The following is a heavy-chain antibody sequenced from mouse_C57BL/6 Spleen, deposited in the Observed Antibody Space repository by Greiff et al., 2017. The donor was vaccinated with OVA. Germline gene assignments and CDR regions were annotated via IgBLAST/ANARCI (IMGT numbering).Heavy chain of an antibody. J-gene: IGHJ2*01. CDR3: ARWDPAYYYGSSFDY. D-gene: IGHD1-1*01. V-gene: IGHV1-26*01. CDR2: INPNNGGT. Sequence: EVQLQQSGPELVKPGASVKISCKASGYTFTDYYMNWVKQSHGKSLEWIGDINPNNGGTSYNQKFKGKATLTVDKSSSTAYMELRSLTSEDSAVYYCARWDPAYYYGSSFDYWGQGTTLTVSS. CDR1: GYTFTDYY.